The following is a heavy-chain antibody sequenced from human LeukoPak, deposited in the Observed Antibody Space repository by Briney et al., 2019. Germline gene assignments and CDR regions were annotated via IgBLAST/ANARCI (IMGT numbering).Heavy chain of an antibody. CDR2: IYHSGST. V-gene: IGHV4-38-2*01. CDR1: GYSISSGYY. D-gene: IGHD6-19*01. CDR3: ARHSLRVAGTSQFDY. Sequence: KSSETLSLTCAVSGYSISSGYYWGWIRQPPGKGLEWIGCIYHSGSTYYNPSLKSRVTISVDTSKNQFSLKLSSVTAADTAVYYCARHSLRVAGTSQFDYWGQGTLVTVSS. J-gene: IGHJ4*02.